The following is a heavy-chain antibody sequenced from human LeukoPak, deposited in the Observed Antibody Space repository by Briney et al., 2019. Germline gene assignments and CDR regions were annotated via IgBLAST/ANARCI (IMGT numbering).Heavy chain of an antibody. J-gene: IGHJ4*02. CDR3: ARVTIGHTEYDDY. CDR2: INPNSGGT. CDR1: GYTFTSYY. Sequence: ASVKVSCKASGYTFTSYYMHWVRQAPGQGLEWMGWINPNSGGTNYAQKFQGRVTMTRDTSISTAYMELSRLRSDDTAVYYCARVTIGHTEYDDYWGQGTLVTVSS. V-gene: IGHV1-2*02. D-gene: IGHD2-2*01.